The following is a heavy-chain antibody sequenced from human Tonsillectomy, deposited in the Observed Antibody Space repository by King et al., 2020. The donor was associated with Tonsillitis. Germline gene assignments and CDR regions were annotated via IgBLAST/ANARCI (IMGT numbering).Heavy chain of an antibody. Sequence: VQLVESGGGVVQPGRSLRLSCAASGFIFSNYGMHWVRQAPGKGLEWVAVVSSDGGTEYYADSVKGRFTISRVNSKNTLYLQMGSLRPEDTAVYYCAKDRPYTGSYWGQGTLLTVSS. J-gene: IGHJ4*02. V-gene: IGHV3-30*18. D-gene: IGHD1-26*01. CDR1: GFIFSNYG. CDR3: AKDRPYTGSY. CDR2: VSSDGGTE.